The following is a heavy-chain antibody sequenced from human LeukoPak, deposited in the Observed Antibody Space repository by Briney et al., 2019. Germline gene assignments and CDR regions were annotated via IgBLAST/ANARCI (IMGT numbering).Heavy chain of an antibody. CDR2: IYPGDSDT. CDR1: GYSFTSYW. J-gene: IGHJ1*01. CDR3: AKAASTGVFHH. D-gene: IGHD1-1*01. Sequence: GESLKISCKASGYSFTSYWIGWVRQMPGKGLEWMGLIYPGDSDTRFSPSFQGQVTFSADKSISTAYLQWNSLKPSDTAIYYCAKAASTGVFHHWGQGTLVTISS. V-gene: IGHV5-51*01.